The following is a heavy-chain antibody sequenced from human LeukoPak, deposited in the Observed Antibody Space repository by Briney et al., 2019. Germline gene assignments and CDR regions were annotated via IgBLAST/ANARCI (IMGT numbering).Heavy chain of an antibody. D-gene: IGHD5-18*01. V-gene: IGHV3-74*01. CDR3: ARDLSYSFDY. J-gene: IGHJ4*02. CDR1: GFTFSSYG. Sequence: GGSLRLSCAASGFTFSSYGMHWVRQAPEKGLVWVSRIKSDGSSTSYADSVKGRFTISRDNAKNTLYLQMNSLRVEDMAVYYCARDLSYSFDYWGQGTLVTVSS. CDR2: IKSDGSST.